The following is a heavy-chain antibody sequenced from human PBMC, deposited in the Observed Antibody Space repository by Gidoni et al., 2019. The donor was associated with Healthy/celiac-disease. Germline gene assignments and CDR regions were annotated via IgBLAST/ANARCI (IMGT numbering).Heavy chain of an antibody. CDR2: IWYDGSNK. Sequence: QVQLVESGGGVVQPGRSLRLSCAASGFTFSSYGMHWVRQAPGKGLEWVAVIWYDGSNKYYADSVKGRFTISRDNSKNTLYLQMNSLRAEDTAVYYCARDNAVLEYNWFDPWGQGTLVTVSS. V-gene: IGHV3-33*01. CDR1: GFTFSSYG. J-gene: IGHJ5*02. D-gene: IGHD3-3*01. CDR3: ARDNAVLEYNWFDP.